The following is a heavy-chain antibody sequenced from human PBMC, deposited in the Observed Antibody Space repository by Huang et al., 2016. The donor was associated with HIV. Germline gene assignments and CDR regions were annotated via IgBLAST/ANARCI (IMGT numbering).Heavy chain of an antibody. D-gene: IGHD2-15*01. CDR3: ARGWWNTRASAPSH. CDR1: GYTCPAYD. J-gene: IGHJ4*02. Sequence: QVQLVQSGAEVKKPGASVTVSCKASGYTCPAYDINWRRQAPGQGLEWLGWMNPNGGNTGYAKKFPGRLSMTRNTSMTTAYLELSSLRLEDTAIYFCARGWWNTRASAPSHWGQGSLVIVSS. CDR2: MNPNGGNT. V-gene: IGHV1-8*02.